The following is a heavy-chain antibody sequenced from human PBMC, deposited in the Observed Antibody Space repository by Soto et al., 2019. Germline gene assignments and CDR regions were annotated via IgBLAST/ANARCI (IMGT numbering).Heavy chain of an antibody. V-gene: IGHV1-46*01. Sequence: VSCNASGYTFTSYYMHWLRHAPGQGLEWMGIINPSGGSTSYAQKFQGRVTMTRDTSTSTVYLELSSLRSEDTAVYYCGRDPTGTNRYYYFDYWGQGTRVTVSS. CDR3: GRDPTGTNRYYYFDY. J-gene: IGHJ4*02. CDR1: GYTFTSYY. CDR2: INPSGGST. D-gene: IGHD1-1*01.